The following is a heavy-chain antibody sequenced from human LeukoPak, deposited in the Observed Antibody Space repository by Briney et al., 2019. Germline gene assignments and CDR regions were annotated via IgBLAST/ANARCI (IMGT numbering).Heavy chain of an antibody. J-gene: IGHJ3*02. Sequence: KPSETLSLTCTVSGGSISSYYWSWIRQPPGKGLEWIGYIYYSGSTNYNPSLKSRVTISVDTSKNQFSLKLSSVTAADTAVYYCARQDIVVVPAAILGAFDIWGQGTTVTVSS. CDR3: ARQDIVVVPAAILGAFDI. V-gene: IGHV4-59*08. D-gene: IGHD2-2*02. CDR2: IYYSGST. CDR1: GGSISSYY.